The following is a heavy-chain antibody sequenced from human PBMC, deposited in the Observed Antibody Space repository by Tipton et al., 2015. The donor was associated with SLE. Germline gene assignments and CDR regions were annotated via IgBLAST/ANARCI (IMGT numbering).Heavy chain of an antibody. D-gene: IGHD3-16*01. CDR1: GFNFSDYY. CDR2: IGGGDTPI. J-gene: IGHJ3*01. V-gene: IGHV3-11*01. Sequence: SLRLSCAASGFNFSDYYMSWIRQAPGKGLEWVAYIGGGDTPIYYTDSVKGRFAISRDNAKNSLFLQMNSLRADDTAVYYCARDIYRGIELIPDDAFDVWGQGTMVTVSS. CDR3: ARDIYRGIELIPDDAFDV.